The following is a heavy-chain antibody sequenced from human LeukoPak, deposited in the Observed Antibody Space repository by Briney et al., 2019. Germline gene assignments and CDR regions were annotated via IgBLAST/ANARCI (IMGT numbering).Heavy chain of an antibody. Sequence: PGRSLRLSCAASGFIFRNYAMYWVRQAPGKGLEWVTVISYDGGNKYYADSVKGRFIISRDDSKNTLYLQMNSLRPEDTAVYYCARGAPPDYWGQGTLVTVSS. J-gene: IGHJ4*02. CDR3: ARGAPPDY. V-gene: IGHV3-30*04. CDR1: GFIFRNYA. CDR2: ISYDGGNK.